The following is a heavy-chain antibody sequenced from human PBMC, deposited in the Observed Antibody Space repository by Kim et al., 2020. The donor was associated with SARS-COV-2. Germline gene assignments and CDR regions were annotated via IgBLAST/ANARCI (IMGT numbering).Heavy chain of an antibody. Sequence: GGSLRLSCAASGFTFSSYSMNWVRQAPGKGLEWVSSISSSSSYIYYADSVKGRFTISRDNAKNSLYLQMNSLRAEDTAVYYCASPYSGSYSDHGYWGQGTLVTVSS. J-gene: IGHJ4*02. V-gene: IGHV3-21*01. CDR1: GFTFSSYS. CDR2: ISSSSSYI. D-gene: IGHD1-26*01. CDR3: ASPYSGSYSDHGY.